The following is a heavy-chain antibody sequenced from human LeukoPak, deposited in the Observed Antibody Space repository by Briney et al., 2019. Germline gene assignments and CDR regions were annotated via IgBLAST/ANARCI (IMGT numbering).Heavy chain of an antibody. CDR3: ARKLRYSSSWYYFDY. Sequence: SETLSLTCTVSGYSISSGYYWGWIRPPPGKGLEWIGSIYHSGSTYYNPSLKSRVTISVDKSKNQFSLKLSSVTAADTAVYYCARKLRYSSSWYYFDYWGQGTLVTVSS. CDR2: IYHSGST. V-gene: IGHV4-38-2*02. D-gene: IGHD6-13*01. CDR1: GYSISSGYY. J-gene: IGHJ4*02.